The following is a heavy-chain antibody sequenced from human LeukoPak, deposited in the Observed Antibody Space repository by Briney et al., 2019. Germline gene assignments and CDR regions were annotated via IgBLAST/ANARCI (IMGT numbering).Heavy chain of an antibody. CDR2: IRNKANNYAT. CDR1: GFIFSGSA. CDR3: VRPHIVGETNLDY. V-gene: IGHV3-73*01. D-gene: IGHD1-26*01. Sequence: GGSLRLSCAASGFIFSGSAIHWVRQASGKGLEWVGRIRNKANNYATAYVASVRGRFTISRDDSMNTAYLQMNSLKTEDTAVYYCVRPHIVGETNLDYWGQGTLVTVSS. J-gene: IGHJ4*02.